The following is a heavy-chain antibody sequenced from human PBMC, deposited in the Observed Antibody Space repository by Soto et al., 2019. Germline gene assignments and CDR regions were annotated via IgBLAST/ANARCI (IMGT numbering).Heavy chain of an antibody. J-gene: IGHJ4*02. V-gene: IGHV3-74*01. CDR3: VRDSHGDY. Sequence: EVQLVESGGGLVQPGGSLRLSCAASGFTFNSYWMQWVRHAPGKGLEWVARIDGDEDSTTNYADSVKGRFTICRDNVKNTLYLQMNSLSTEDTAVYYCVRDSHGDYWGQGTLVTVSS. CDR1: GFTFNSYW. CDR2: IDGDEDSTT.